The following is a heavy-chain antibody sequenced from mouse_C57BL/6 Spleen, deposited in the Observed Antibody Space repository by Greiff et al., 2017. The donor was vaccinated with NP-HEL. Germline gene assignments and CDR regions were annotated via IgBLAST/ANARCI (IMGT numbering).Heavy chain of an antibody. Sequence: QVQLQQPGAELVRPGSSVKLSCKASGYTFTSYWMDWVKQRPGQGLEWIGNIYPSDSETHYNQKFKDKATLTVDKSSSTAYMQLSSLTSEDSAVYDCARGAPFTTVVFDYWGQGTTLTVSS. CDR1: GYTFTSYW. D-gene: IGHD1-1*01. V-gene: IGHV1-61*01. J-gene: IGHJ2*01. CDR3: ARGAPFTTVVFDY. CDR2: IYPSDSET.